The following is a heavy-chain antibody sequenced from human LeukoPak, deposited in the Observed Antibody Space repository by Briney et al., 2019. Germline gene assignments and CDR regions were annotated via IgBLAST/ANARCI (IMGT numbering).Heavy chain of an antibody. J-gene: IGHJ4*02. V-gene: IGHV4-39*01. CDR3: ARRYVAARHFDY. CDR2: IYYSGST. D-gene: IGHD6-6*01. Sequence: SETLSLTCTVSGGSISSSSYYWGWTRQPPGKGLEWIGSIYYSGSTYYNPSLKSRVTISVDTSKNQFSLKLSSVTAADTAVYYCARRYVAARHFDYWGQGTLVTVSS. CDR1: GGSISSSSYY.